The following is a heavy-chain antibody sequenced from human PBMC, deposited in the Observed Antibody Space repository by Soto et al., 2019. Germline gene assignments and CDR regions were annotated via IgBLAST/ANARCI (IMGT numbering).Heavy chain of an antibody. D-gene: IGHD2-2*01. CDR2: IDPSDSYT. J-gene: IGHJ6*02. CDR1: GYSFTSYW. Sequence: GESLKISCKGSGYSFTSYWISWVRQMPGKGLEWMGRIDPSDSYTNYSPSFQGHVTISADKSISTAYLQWSSLKASDTAMYYCARTPVVPAADPHYYYYGMDVWGQGTTVTVSS. CDR3: ARTPVVPAADPHYYYYGMDV. V-gene: IGHV5-10-1*01.